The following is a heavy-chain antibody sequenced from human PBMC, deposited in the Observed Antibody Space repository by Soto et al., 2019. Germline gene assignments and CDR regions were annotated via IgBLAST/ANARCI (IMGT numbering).Heavy chain of an antibody. D-gene: IGHD5-12*01. J-gene: IGHJ4*02. V-gene: IGHV3-33*01. Sequence: QVPLVESGGGVVQPGRSLRLSCAASGFTFSSYGMHWVRQAPGKGLEWVAVIWYDGSNKYYADSVKGRFTISRDNSKNTLYLQMNSLRAEDTAVYYCARSVSRDGYNSLDYWGQGTLVTVSS. CDR3: ARSVSRDGYNSLDY. CDR2: IWYDGSNK. CDR1: GFTFSSYG.